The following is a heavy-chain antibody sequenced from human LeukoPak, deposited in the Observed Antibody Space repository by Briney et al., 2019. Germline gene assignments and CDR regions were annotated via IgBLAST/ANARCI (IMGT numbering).Heavy chain of an antibody. CDR3: ARASAAGIMLDS. V-gene: IGHV3-74*01. CDR2: INSDGSST. D-gene: IGHD6-13*01. CDR1: EFTFSSYW. Sequence: GGSLRLSCTASEFTFSSYWMHWVRQPPGKGLVWVSRINSDGSSTSYADAVKGRFTISRDNAKNTLYLRMNSLRAEDTAVYYCARASAAGIMLDSWGQGTLVTVSS. J-gene: IGHJ4*02.